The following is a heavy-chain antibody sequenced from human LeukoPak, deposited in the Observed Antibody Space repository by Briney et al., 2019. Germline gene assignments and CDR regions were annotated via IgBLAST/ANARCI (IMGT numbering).Heavy chain of an antibody. Sequence: GGSLRLSCVASGFTFSNYAMNWVRQAPGKGLEWVSVSGSGGDTYYVDSVKGRFTISRDNSKNTLYLQMNSLRAEDTAVYYCAKGQPAHYYYYYMDVWGKGTTVTVSS. V-gene: IGHV3-23*01. CDR3: AKGQPAHYYYYYMDV. CDR2: SGSGGDT. CDR1: GFTFSNYA. J-gene: IGHJ6*03.